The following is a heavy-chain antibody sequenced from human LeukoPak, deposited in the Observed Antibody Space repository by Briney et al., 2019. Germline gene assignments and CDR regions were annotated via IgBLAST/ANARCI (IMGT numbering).Heavy chain of an antibody. D-gene: IGHD3-10*01. J-gene: IGHJ5*02. CDR1: AYTFTSDY. Sequence: ASVRVSCKASAYTFTSDYVHWVRQAPGQRLEWMGVINLSGGSRSDVQKFQGRVTMTRNTSTSTAYMELSSLRSEDTAVYYCARGHLLWFGELSNWFDPWGQGTLVTVSS. CDR2: INLSGGSR. CDR3: ARGHLLWFGELSNWFDP. V-gene: IGHV1-46*01.